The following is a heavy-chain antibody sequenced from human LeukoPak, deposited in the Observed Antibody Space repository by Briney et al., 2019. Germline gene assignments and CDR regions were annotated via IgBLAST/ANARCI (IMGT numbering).Heavy chain of an antibody. CDR2: ISYDGSNR. Sequence: PGGSLRLSCAASGFTFSSYAMHWVRQAPGKGLEWVAVISYDGSNRYYADSVKDRFTISRDNSKNTLYLQMNSLRAEDTAVYYCARGPSGYHNTGGQGTLVTVSS. CDR1: GFTFSSYA. V-gene: IGHV3-30*14. J-gene: IGHJ4*02. D-gene: IGHD5-12*01. CDR3: ARGPSGYHNT.